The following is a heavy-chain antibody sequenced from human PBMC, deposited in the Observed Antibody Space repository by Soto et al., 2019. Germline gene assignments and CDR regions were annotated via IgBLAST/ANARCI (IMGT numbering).Heavy chain of an antibody. CDR1: VVSIGSSNW. J-gene: IGHJ6*02. Sequence: PSETLSLTCAVSVVSIGSSNWWSWVRQPPGEGLEWIGEIYHSGSTNYNPSLKSRVTISVDKSKNQFSLKLSSVTAADTAVYYCARDHGATVVTHNYYYYGMDVWGQGTTVTVSS. D-gene: IGHD4-17*01. CDR3: ARDHGATVVTHNYYYYGMDV. CDR2: IYHSGST. V-gene: IGHV4-4*02.